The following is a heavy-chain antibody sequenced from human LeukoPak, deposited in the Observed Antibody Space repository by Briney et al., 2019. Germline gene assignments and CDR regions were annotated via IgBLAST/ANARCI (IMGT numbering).Heavy chain of an antibody. D-gene: IGHD2-15*01. CDR2: IKSDGSTT. V-gene: IGHV3-74*01. J-gene: IGHJ4*01. Sequence: PGGSLRLSCATSGFTFSSDWMHWVRQTPGKGLVWVSRIKSDGSTTNSADSVKGRFTISRNNAKNTLYLQMNSLRAEDTALYYCARDRGYSIHNWGQGTLVTVSA. CDR3: ARDRGYSIHN. CDR1: GFTFSSDW.